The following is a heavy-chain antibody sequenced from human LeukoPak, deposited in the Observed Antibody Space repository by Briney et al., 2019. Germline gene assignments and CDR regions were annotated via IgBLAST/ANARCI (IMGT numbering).Heavy chain of an antibody. Sequence: TSETLSLTCAVYGGSFGGYYWSGIRNPPGKGRGWMGEINHSGSTNYNPSLKSRVTISVDTSKNQFSLKLSSVTAADTAVYYCARGSSSGSYRGTIDFDYWGQGTLVTVSS. CDR3: ARGSSSGSYRGTIDFDY. CDR2: INHSGST. CDR1: GGSFGGYY. V-gene: IGHV4-34*01. D-gene: IGHD1-26*01. J-gene: IGHJ4*02.